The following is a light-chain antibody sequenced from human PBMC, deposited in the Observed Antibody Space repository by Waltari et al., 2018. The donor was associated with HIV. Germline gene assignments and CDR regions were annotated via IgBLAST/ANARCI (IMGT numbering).Light chain of an antibody. V-gene: IGKV3-20*01. CDR2: DAS. Sequence: SVGERATLSCRASQSLTSTYIAWYQQKPGQAPSLLIYDASTRATGIPDRFSGSGSGTDFTLTISRLEPEDFAVYYCQQYVTSPLTFGGGTKVQT. J-gene: IGKJ4*01. CDR3: QQYVTSPLT. CDR1: QSLTSTY.